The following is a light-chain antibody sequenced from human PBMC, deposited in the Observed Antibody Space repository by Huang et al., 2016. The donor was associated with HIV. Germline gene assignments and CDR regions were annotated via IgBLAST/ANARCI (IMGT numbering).Light chain of an antibody. CDR1: QDISNY. V-gene: IGKV1-33*01. J-gene: IGKJ4*01. CDR2: DAS. Sequence: DIQMTQSPSSLSASIGDRVTITCQASQDISNYLNWYQQKPGKAPKLLIYDASNLETGVPSRFSGSGSGTDFAFTISSLQPEDIATYYCQQYDNVLTFGGGTKVEI. CDR3: QQYDNVLT.